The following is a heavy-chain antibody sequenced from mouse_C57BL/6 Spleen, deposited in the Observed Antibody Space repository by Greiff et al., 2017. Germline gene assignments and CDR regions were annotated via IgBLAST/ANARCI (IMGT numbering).Heavy chain of an antibody. CDR3: ARSYDGYYFAY. J-gene: IGHJ3*01. CDR2: IDPNSGGT. Sequence: QVQLQQPGAELVKPGASVKLSCKASGYTFTSYWMHWVKQRPGRGLEWIVRIDPNSGGTKYNEKFKSKATLTVDKPSSTAYMQLSSLTSEDSAVYDCARSYDGYYFAYWGQGTLVTVYA. V-gene: IGHV1-72*01. D-gene: IGHD2-3*01. CDR1: GYTFTSYW.